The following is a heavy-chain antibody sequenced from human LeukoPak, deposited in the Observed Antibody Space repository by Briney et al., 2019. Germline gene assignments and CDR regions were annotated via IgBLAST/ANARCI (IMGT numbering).Heavy chain of an antibody. CDR1: GFIFSSYW. Sequence: PGGSLRLSCAASGFIFSSYWMSWVRQAPGKGLEWVSGISGSVGNTYYADSVKGRFTISRDNSKNTLHLQMNSLRAEDTAVYYCAKDLYSSGLGAFDIWGQGTTVTASS. J-gene: IGHJ3*02. CDR2: ISGSVGNT. V-gene: IGHV3-23*01. CDR3: AKDLYSSGLGAFDI. D-gene: IGHD6-19*01.